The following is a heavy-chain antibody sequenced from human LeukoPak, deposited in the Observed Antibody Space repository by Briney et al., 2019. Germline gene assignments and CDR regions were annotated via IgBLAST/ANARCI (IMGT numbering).Heavy chain of an antibody. CDR2: IYYSGST. CDR1: GGSISSSSYY. D-gene: IGHD5-18*01. J-gene: IGHJ4*02. V-gene: IGHV4-39*07. Sequence: SETLSLTCTVSGGSISSSSYYWGWLRQPPGKGLEWIGRIYYSGSTYYNPSLKSRVNISVDTSKNQFSLKLSSVTAADTAVYYCARDPSYNYGFDYWGQGTLVTVSS. CDR3: ARDPSYNYGFDY.